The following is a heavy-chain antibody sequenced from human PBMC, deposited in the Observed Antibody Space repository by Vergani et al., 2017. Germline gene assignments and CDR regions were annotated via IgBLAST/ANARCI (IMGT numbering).Heavy chain of an antibody. CDR1: GYSFTSYW. CDR2: IYPGDSDT. Sequence: EVQLVQSGAEVKKPGESLKISCKGSGYSFTSYWIGWVRQMPGKGLEWMGIIYPGDSDTRYSPSFQGQVTISADKSISTAYLQWSSLKASDTAMYYCPRTFTSTHMTTVVTSFGDIWGQGTMVTVSS. V-gene: IGHV5-51*03. J-gene: IGHJ3*02. D-gene: IGHD4-23*01. CDR3: PRTFTSTHMTTVVTSFGDI.